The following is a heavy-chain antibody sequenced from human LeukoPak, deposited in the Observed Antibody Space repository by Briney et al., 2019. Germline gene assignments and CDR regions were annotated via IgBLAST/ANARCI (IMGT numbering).Heavy chain of an antibody. CDR2: ISAYNGNT. Sequence: GASVKVSCKASGYTFSSNAISWVRQAPGQGLEWMGGISAYNGNTKSAQKLQGRVTMTMDTSTTTAYMELRSLRSDDTAVYYCARFTSRGLSMVVGGAGHDALDIWGQGTMVTVSS. D-gene: IGHD1-26*01. CDR3: ARFTSRGLSMVVGGAGHDALDI. J-gene: IGHJ3*02. CDR1: GYTFSSNA. V-gene: IGHV1-18*01.